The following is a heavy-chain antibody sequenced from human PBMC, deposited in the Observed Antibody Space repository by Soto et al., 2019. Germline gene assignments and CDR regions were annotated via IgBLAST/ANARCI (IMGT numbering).Heavy chain of an antibody. CDR3: AKEIAAAGDLDY. CDR1: GFAFSSYG. V-gene: IGHV3-30*18. J-gene: IGHJ4*01. CDR2: ISSDGNTQ. Sequence: PVGSLRLSCVASGFAFSSYGIHWVRQAPGKGLEWVAVISSDGNTQYYANYVKGRFTISRDNSKNTLYLQMDSLRPEDTAVYYCAKEIAAAGDLDYWGHGTLVTVSS. D-gene: IGHD6-25*01.